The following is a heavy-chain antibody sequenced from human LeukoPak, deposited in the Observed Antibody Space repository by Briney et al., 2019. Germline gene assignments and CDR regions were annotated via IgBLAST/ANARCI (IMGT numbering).Heavy chain of an antibody. D-gene: IGHD2-2*02. V-gene: IGHV4-59*08. CDR2: VYYTGST. CDR3: ASQIVVVPAAIDY. Sequence: SETLSLTCTVSGDSINPYFWSWVRQPPGKGLEWLGYVYYTGSTNYNPSLKSRVTISVDTSKNQFSLKLSSVTAADTAVYYCASQIVVVPAAIDYWGQGTLVTVSS. J-gene: IGHJ4*02. CDR1: GDSINPYF.